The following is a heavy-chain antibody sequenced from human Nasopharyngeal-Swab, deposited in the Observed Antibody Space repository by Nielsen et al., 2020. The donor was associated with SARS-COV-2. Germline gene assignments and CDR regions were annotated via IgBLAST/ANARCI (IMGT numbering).Heavy chain of an antibody. CDR3: ARVEDNFGDYIDY. J-gene: IGHJ4*02. CDR2: ISSDRSIYT. CDR1: GFSSSDYY. V-gene: IGHV3-11*06. D-gene: IGHD4-17*01. Sequence: GESLKISCAASGFSSSDYYMSWIRQAPGKGLEWVAYISSDRSIYTFYADSVKGRFTIPRDTAKNPLSLQMDSLRVEETAVYFCARVEDNFGDYIDYWGQGTLVAVSS.